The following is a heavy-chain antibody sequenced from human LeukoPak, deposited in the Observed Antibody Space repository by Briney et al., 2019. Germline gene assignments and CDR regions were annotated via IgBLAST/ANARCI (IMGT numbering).Heavy chain of an antibody. CDR3: AKDSHRTGSYSGTYPYYFDY. D-gene: IGHD3-10*01. V-gene: IGHV3-30*02. CDR2: IRYDGGYK. CDR1: GFTFSTYG. J-gene: IGHJ4*02. Sequence: PGGSLRLSCAASGFTFSTYGMHWVRQAPGKGLEWVAFIRYDGGYKYYAASVMGRFTISRDISKDTLYLLLNSLRVEDTAVYYCAKDSHRTGSYSGTYPYYFDYWGQGTLVSVSS.